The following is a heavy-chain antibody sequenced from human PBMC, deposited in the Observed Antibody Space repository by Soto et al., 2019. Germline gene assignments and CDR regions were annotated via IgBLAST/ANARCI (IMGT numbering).Heavy chain of an antibody. CDR2: IYYSGST. D-gene: IGHD2-8*01. CDR1: GGSISSGGYY. CDR3: ARWWMYAPLFDS. Sequence: SETLSLTCTVSGGSISSGGYYWSWIRQHPGKGLEWIGYIYYSGSTYYNPSLKSRVTISVDTSKNQFSLKLSSVTAADTAVYYCARWWMYAPLFDSWGQGSLVTVSS. V-gene: IGHV4-31*03. J-gene: IGHJ5*01.